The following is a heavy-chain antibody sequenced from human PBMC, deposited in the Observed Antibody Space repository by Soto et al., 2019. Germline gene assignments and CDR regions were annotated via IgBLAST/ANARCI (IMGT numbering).Heavy chain of an antibody. CDR2: IYYTGTT. V-gene: IGHV4-59*08. CDR3: ARLGGYYQALDS. D-gene: IGHD3-22*01. Sequence: SETLSLTCTVSGGSISPYYWSWIRQPPGKGLEWIGYIYYTGTTNYYPSLKSRVTMSVDTSKNQFSLKLSSVTAADTAVYYCARLGGYYQALDSWGPGTLVTSPQ. CDR1: GGSISPYY. J-gene: IGHJ4*02.